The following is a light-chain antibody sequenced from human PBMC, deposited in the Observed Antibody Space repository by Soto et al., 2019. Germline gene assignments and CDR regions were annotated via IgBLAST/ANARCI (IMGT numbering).Light chain of an antibody. Sequence: DIVMTQSPDSLAVPLGERAIINCKSSQTVLYSSTNKNYLAWYQQKPGQPPKLLIYWASTRESGVPDRFSGSGSETDFTLTISSLQAEDVAVYFCHQYFTTPPTFGQGTKVDLK. CDR2: WAS. CDR1: QTVLYSSTNKNY. V-gene: IGKV4-1*01. CDR3: HQYFTTPPT. J-gene: IGKJ1*01.